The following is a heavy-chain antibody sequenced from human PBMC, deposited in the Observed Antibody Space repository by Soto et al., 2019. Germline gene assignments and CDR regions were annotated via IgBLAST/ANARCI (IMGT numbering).Heavy chain of an antibody. V-gene: IGHV4-59*01. CDR3: ARGHDSSGYYLVDY. J-gene: IGHJ4*02. Sequence: SETLSLTCTVSGGTISSYYWSWIRQPPGKGLEWIGYIYYSGSTNYNPSLKSRVTISVDTSKNQFSLKLSSVTAADTAVYYCARGHDSSGYYLVDYWGQGTLVTVSS. D-gene: IGHD3-22*01. CDR2: IYYSGST. CDR1: GGTISSYY.